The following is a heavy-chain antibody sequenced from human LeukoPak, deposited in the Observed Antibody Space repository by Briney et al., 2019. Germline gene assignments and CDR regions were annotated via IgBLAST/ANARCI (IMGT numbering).Heavy chain of an antibody. CDR1: GCIFDTHT. CDR3: VRRAAVRGMDF. D-gene: IGHD1-14*01. Sequence: PGGSLGLSCTASGCIFDTHTLTWVRQAPGKGLEWVASISGSSDSTNYGDSVKGRFTISRDNFKRTVHLEMSNLRADDTAMYYCVRRAAVRGMDFWGLGTTVIVSS. J-gene: IGHJ6*02. CDR2: ISGSSDST. V-gene: IGHV3-23*01.